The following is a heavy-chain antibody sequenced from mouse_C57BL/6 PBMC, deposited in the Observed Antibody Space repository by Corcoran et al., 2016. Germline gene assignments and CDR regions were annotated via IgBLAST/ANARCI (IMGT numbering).Heavy chain of an antibody. CDR3: ARYYGNLYAMDY. CDR2: INPNNGGT. CDR1: GYTFTDYN. Sequence: EVQLQQSGPELVKPGASVKIPCKASGYTFTDYNMDWVKQSHGKSLEWIGDINPNNGGTIYNQKFKGKATLTVGKSSSTAYMELRSLTSEDTAVYDGARYYGNLYAMDYWGQGTSVTVSS. J-gene: IGHJ4*01. D-gene: IGHD2-1*01. V-gene: IGHV1-18*01.